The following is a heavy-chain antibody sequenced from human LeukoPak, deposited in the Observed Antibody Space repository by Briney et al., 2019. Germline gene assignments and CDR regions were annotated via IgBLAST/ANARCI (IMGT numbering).Heavy chain of an antibody. D-gene: IGHD6-6*01. Sequence: SQTLSLTCTVSGGSISSGGYYWSWIRQHPGKGLEWIGYIYYSGSTYYNPSLKSRVTISVDTSKNQFSLKLSSVPAADTAVYYCAREASSSSSYYYYGMDVWGQGTTVTVSS. CDR1: GGSISSGGYY. V-gene: IGHV4-31*03. CDR2: IYYSGST. CDR3: AREASSSSSYYYYGMDV. J-gene: IGHJ6*02.